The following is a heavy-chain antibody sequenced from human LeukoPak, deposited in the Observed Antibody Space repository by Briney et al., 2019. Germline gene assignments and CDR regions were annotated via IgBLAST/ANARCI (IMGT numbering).Heavy chain of an antibody. D-gene: IGHD5-12*01. CDR1: GFSFRDFW. Sequence: PGGSLRLSCAASGFSFRDFWMTWVRQAAGKGLEWAANINQGGSVKYYVDSVKGRFTISRDDAESSLYVQMNSLRDEDTAVYYCARFGYSGWNLEYWGQGTLVTVSS. CDR2: INQGGSVK. V-gene: IGHV3-7*01. J-gene: IGHJ4*02. CDR3: ARFGYSGWNLEY.